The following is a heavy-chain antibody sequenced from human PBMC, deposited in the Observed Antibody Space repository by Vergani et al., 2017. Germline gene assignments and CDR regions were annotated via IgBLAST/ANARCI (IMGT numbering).Heavy chain of an antibody. J-gene: IGHJ6*03. CDR1: GGSISSSSYY. Sequence: QLQLQESGPGLVKPSETLSLTCTVSGGSISSSSYYWGWIRQPPGKGLEWIGSIYYSGSTYYNPSLQSRGTISVDTSKNQFSLKLSSVTAADTAVYYCVRRCCVVAGMRGYYYYYYMDVWGKGTTVTVSS. CDR3: VRRCCVVAGMRGYYYYYYMDV. CDR2: IYYSGST. V-gene: IGHV4-39*01. D-gene: IGHD6-19*01.